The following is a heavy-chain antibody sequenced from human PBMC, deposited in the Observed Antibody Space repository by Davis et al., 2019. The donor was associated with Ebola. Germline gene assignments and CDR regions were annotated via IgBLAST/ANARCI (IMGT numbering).Heavy chain of an antibody. J-gene: IGHJ4*02. CDR1: GFTFSTNW. Sequence: GESLKISCAASGFTFSTNWMQWVRQAPGKGLVWVSRINSDGSFTSYGDSVKGRFTISRDNAKNTLYLQMTSLRADDTAVYYCATDPYGGNPQSADYWGQGSLVTVSS. CDR2: INSDGSFT. CDR3: ATDPYGGNPQSADY. D-gene: IGHD3-16*01. V-gene: IGHV3-74*01.